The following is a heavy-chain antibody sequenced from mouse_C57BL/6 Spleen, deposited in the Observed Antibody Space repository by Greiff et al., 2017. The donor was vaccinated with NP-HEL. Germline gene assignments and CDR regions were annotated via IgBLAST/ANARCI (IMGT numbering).Heavy chain of an antibody. CDR1: GYTFTDYE. Sequence: VQLQQSGAELVRPGASVTLSCKASGYTFTDYEMHWVKQTPVHGLEWIGAIDPETGGTAYNQKFKGKAILTADKSSSTAYMELRSLTSEDSAVDYCTRDYGSSIYYAMDYWGQGTSVTVSS. CDR2: IDPETGGT. D-gene: IGHD1-1*01. J-gene: IGHJ4*01. CDR3: TRDYGSSIYYAMDY. V-gene: IGHV1-15*01.